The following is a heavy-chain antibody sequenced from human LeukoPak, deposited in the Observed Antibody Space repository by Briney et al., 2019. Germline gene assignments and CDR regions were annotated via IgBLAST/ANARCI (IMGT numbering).Heavy chain of an antibody. D-gene: IGHD3-10*01. V-gene: IGHV3-21*01. CDR1: GFTFSSYS. Sequence: GGSLRLSCAASGFTFSSYSMNWVRQAPGKGLEWVSSISSSSCYIYYPDSVKGRFTISRDNAKNSLYLQMNSLRAEDTAVYYCAREEPYYYGSGSRIDYWGQGTLVTVSS. CDR2: ISSSSCYI. CDR3: AREEPYYYGSGSRIDY. J-gene: IGHJ4*02.